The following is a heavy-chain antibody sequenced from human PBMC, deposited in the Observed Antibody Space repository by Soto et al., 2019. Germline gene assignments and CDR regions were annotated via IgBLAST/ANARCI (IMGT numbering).Heavy chain of an antibody. CDR3: ARDLSEADFWSGYYTVYGMDV. CDR2: IYYSGST. CDR1: GGSISSSSYY. D-gene: IGHD3-3*01. V-gene: IGHV4-39*02. Sequence: SETLSLTCTVSGGSISSSSYYWGWIRQPPGKGLEWIGSIYYSGSTYYNPSLKSRVTISVDTSKNQFSLKLSSVTAADTAVYYCARDLSEADFWSGYYTVYGMDVWGQGTTVTVS. J-gene: IGHJ6*02.